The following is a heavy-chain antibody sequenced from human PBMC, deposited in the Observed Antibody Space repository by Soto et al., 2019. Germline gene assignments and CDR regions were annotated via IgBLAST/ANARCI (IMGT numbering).Heavy chain of an antibody. CDR1: GVTLSSYA. D-gene: IGHD3-16*01. CDR2: IIPIFGTA. V-gene: IGHV1-69*13. CDR3: ARVPVSGYFDY. J-gene: IGHJ4*02. Sequence: EASVKVSCKDSGVTLSSYAISWVRQAPGQGLEWMGGIIPIFGTANYAQKFQGRVTITADESTSTAYMELSSLRSEDTAVYYCARVPVSGYFDYWGQGTLVTVSS.